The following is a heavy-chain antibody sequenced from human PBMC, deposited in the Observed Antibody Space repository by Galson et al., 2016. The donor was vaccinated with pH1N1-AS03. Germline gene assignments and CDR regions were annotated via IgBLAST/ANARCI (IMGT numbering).Heavy chain of an antibody. CDR3: AKTVFTDAFDI. CDR1: GGSISSRDHY. D-gene: IGHD4-11*01. CDR2: TYYSGNS. V-gene: IGHV4-39*01. Sequence: SETLSLTCTVSGGSISSRDHYWVWIRQTPGKGLEWIGHTYYSGNSYYNPSLKSRVNFSVDTSKNQFSLKLASVTAADTAVYYCAKTVFTDAFDIWSPGTRVSVSS. J-gene: IGHJ3*02.